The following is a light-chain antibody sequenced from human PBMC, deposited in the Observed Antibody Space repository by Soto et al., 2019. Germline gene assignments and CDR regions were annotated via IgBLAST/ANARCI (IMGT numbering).Light chain of an antibody. CDR3: QQFTSYPIT. CDR1: QGISST. Sequence: AIQLTQSPSSLSASVGGRVTITCWASQGISSTLAWYQQKPGKAPKLLIYDASTLESGVPSRFSGSGSGTDFTLTISSLQPEDFATYYCQQFTSYPITFGQGTRLEIK. J-gene: IGKJ5*01. CDR2: DAS. V-gene: IGKV1-13*02.